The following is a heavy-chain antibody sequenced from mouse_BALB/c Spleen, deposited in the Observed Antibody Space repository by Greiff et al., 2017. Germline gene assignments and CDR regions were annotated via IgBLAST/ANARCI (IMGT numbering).Heavy chain of an antibody. Sequence: VQLQQSGAELVRPGVSVKISCKGSGYTFTDYAMHWVKQSHAKSLEWIGVISTYYGDASYNQKFKGKATMTVDKSASTAYMELARLTSEDSAIYYCARGDYRYGDFDYWGQGTTLTVSS. CDR2: ISTYYGDA. CDR1: GYTFTDYA. D-gene: IGHD2-14*01. CDR3: ARGDYRYGDFDY. V-gene: IGHV1S137*01. J-gene: IGHJ2*01.